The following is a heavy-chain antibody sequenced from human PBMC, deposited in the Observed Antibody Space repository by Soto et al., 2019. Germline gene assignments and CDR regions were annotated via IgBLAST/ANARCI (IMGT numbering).Heavy chain of an antibody. D-gene: IGHD6-19*01. V-gene: IGHV4-39*01. CDR2: IYYSGST. CDR3: ARPVAVAPWYYYAMDV. CDR1: GGSISSSSYY. Sequence: SETLSLTCTVSGGSISSSSYYWGWIRQPPGKGLEWIGSIYYSGSTYYNPSLKSRVTISVDTSKNQFSLKLSSVTAADTAVYYCARPVAVAPWYYYAMDVWGQGTTVTVSS. J-gene: IGHJ6*02.